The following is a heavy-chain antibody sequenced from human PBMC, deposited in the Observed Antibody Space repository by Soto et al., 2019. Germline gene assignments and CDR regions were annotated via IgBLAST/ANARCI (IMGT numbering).Heavy chain of an antibody. V-gene: IGHV3-72*01. CDR3: ARLGDRWCDS. J-gene: IGHJ5*01. D-gene: IGHD3-16*01. CDR2: IRHRADGYIT. Sequence: EVQLVESGGGLVQPGGSLRLSCAASGFTFSDHYMDWVRQAPGKGLEWVGRIRHRADGYITEYAASVKGRFTISRDDSWNSLYLQMNSLRTGDTTVYFCARLGDRWCDSWGQGTLVTVSS. CDR1: GFTFSDHY.